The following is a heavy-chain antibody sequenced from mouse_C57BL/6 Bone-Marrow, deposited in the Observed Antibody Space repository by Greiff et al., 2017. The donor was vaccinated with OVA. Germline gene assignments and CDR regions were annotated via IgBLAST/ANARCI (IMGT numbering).Heavy chain of an antibody. V-gene: IGHV1-82*01. CDR3: ARHEDGYYASYFDY. CDR2: IYPVDGDT. Sequence: QLQPSGPELVKPGASVKLSCKSSCYAFSRSWMNWLKPRPGTGLEWIGRIYPVDGDTTYHGKFKGKATLTADKASSTAYMQLSSVTYEDSAVYFCARHEDGYYASYFDYWGQGTTLTVSS. CDR1: CYAFSRSW. D-gene: IGHD2-3*01. J-gene: IGHJ2*01.